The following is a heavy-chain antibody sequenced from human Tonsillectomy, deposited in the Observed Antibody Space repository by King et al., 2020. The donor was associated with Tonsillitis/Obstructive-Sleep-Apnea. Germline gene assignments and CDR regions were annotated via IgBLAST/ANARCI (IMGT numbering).Heavy chain of an antibody. D-gene: IGHD2-2*02. CDR3: ARVDYCSSTSCYTLQNATRFDY. Sequence: VQLVESGGGVVQPGRSLRLSCAASGFTFSSYGMHWVRQAPGKGLEWVALIWYDGSNRYYAGSVKGRFTISRDNSKNTLFLQMNSLTAEDTAVYYCARVDYCSSTSCYTLQNATRFDYWGQGTLVTVSS. CDR2: IWYDGSNR. J-gene: IGHJ4*02. CDR1: GFTFSSYG. V-gene: IGHV3-33*01.